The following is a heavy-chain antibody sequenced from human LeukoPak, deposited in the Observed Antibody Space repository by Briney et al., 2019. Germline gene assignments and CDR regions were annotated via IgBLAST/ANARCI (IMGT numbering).Heavy chain of an antibody. D-gene: IGHD3-3*01. CDR3: ARDNRRLRFRSFDI. CDR1: GYTLTELS. J-gene: IGHJ3*02. Sequence: ASVKVSCKVSGYTLTELSMHWVRQAPGKGLEWMGGFDPEDGETIYAQKFQGRVTMTRDTSTSTVYMELSSLRSEDTAVYYCARDNRRLRFRSFDIWGQGTMVTVSS. CDR2: FDPEDGET. V-gene: IGHV1-24*01.